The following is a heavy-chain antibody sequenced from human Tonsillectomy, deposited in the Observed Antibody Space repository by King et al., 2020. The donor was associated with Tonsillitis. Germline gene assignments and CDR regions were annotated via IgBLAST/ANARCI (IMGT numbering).Heavy chain of an antibody. J-gene: IGHJ5*02. V-gene: IGHV1-2*02. Sequence: QLVQSGAEVKKPGASVKVSCKASGYTFTGYYIHWVRQAPGQGLEWMGWINPNSGGTNYAQKFQGRVTMTRDTSISTAYMELSRLRSDDTAVYYCARENHLEWLFWFDPWGQGTLVTVSS. CDR1: GYTFTGYY. CDR2: INPNSGGT. CDR3: ARENHLEWLFWFDP. D-gene: IGHD3-3*01.